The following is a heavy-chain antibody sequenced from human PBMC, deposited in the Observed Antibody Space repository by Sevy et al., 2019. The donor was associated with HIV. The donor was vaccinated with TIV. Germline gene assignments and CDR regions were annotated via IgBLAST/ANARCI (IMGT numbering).Heavy chain of an antibody. CDR2: INTDSQIT. CDR3: ARGTSGTFGL. CDR1: GVTLRTYW. Sequence: GGSLRLSCAASGVTLRTYWMHWVRQVPGKGLMWVSRINTDSQITSFADSVKGRFIISRDNAKNTLYLQMDSLRVEDTAVYFCARGTSGTFGLWGQGTLVTVSS. J-gene: IGHJ4*02. V-gene: IGHV3-74*01. D-gene: IGHD1-26*01.